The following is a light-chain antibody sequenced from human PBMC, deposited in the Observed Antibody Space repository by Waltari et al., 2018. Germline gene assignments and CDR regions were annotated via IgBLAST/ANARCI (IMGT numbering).Light chain of an antibody. CDR2: AVS. Sequence: QSALTQHASVSGSPGQSITISCTATSSDVGGSDSVSWYQQHPGKAPQLIIYAVSNRPSGVSNRFSGSKSANTASLAISGLQAEDEADYYWSSYTTRTTVVFGGGTKLTVL. J-gene: IGLJ2*01. CDR1: SSDVGGSDS. CDR3: SSYTTRTTVV. V-gene: IGLV2-14*03.